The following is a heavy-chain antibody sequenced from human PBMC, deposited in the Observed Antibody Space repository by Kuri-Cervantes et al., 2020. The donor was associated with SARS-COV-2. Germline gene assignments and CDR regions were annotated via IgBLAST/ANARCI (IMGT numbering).Heavy chain of an antibody. CDR1: GFTFSSYA. J-gene: IGHJ6*02. CDR2: ISSNGGST. V-gene: IGHV3-64*04. D-gene: IGHD2-2*01. Sequence: GGSLRLSCSASGFTFSSYAMHWVRQAPGKGLEYVSAISSNGGSTYYADSVKGRFTISRDNSNNTLYLQMNSLRPEDTAVYYCAQDVQYCTRTSCSHYDYYGMDVWGQGTTVTVSS. CDR3: AQDVQYCTRTSCSHYDYYGMDV.